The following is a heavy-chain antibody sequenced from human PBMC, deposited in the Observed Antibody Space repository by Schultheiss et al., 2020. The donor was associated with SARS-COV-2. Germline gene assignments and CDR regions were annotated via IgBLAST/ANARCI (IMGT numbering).Heavy chain of an antibody. J-gene: IGHJ4*02. D-gene: IGHD5-18*01. CDR1: GYTFTSYD. Sequence: ASVKVSCKASGYTFTSYDINWVRQATGQGLEWMGWINPNSGGTNYAQKFQGWVTMTTDTSTSTAYMELSSLRSEVTAVYYCARGVDTVTQLHYWGQGTLVTVSS. CDR2: INPNSGGT. CDR3: ARGVDTVTQLHY. V-gene: IGHV1-8*01.